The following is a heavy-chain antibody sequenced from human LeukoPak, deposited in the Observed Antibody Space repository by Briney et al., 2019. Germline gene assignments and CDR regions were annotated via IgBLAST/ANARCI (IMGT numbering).Heavy chain of an antibody. V-gene: IGHV4-59*08. J-gene: IGHJ6*02. CDR2: IYYSGST. D-gene: IGHD3-3*01. CDR1: GGSISNSY. Sequence: SETLSLTCTVSGGSISNSYWSWIRQPPGKGLEWIGNIYYSGSTNYNPSLKSRVTISVDTSKNQFSLKLSSVTAADTAVYYCARHSPPNYDFWSGYSQVYGMDVWGQGTTVTVSS. CDR3: ARHSPPNYDFWSGYSQVYGMDV.